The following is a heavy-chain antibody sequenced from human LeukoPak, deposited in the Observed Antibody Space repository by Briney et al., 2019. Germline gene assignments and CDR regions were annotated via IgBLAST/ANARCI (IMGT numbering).Heavy chain of an antibody. CDR2: IYSSGST. D-gene: IGHD2-15*01. J-gene: IGHJ4*02. V-gene: IGHV4-39*01. CDR3: ARQRYCSRVNCTPHFDH. CDR1: GGSISSNNYY. Sequence: SETLSLTCAVSGGSISSNNYYWGWIRQPPGKGLEWIGTIYSSGSTYYNPSLKSRITISVDASKNQFSLKLSSLTATDTAVYYCARQRYCSRVNCTPHFDHWGQGTLVIVSS.